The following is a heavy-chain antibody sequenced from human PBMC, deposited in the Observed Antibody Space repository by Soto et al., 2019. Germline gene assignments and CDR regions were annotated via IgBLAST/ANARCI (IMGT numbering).Heavy chain of an antibody. J-gene: IGHJ6*02. Sequence: PSETLSLTCTVSGGSISSYYWSWIRQPPGKGLEWIGYIYYSGSTNYNPSLKSRVTISVDTSKNQFSLKLSSVTAADTAVYYCARLPGIAAAGTWGGYYFYGMDVWGQVTTVTASS. CDR1: GGSISSYY. CDR2: IYYSGST. V-gene: IGHV4-59*01. CDR3: ARLPGIAAAGTWGGYYFYGMDV. D-gene: IGHD6-13*01.